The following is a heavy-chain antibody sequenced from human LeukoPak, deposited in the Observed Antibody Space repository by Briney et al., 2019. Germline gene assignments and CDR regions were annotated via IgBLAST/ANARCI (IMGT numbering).Heavy chain of an antibody. CDR3: AKVRNYYDSSGLYSPYYFDY. CDR1: EFTFSGYG. V-gene: IGHV3-30*18. Sequence: GGSLRLSCAASEFTFSGYGMHWVRQAPGKGLEWVAVISYDGRNNYYADSVKGRFTISRDNSKNTLYLQMNSLRAEDTAVYYCAKVRNYYDSSGLYSPYYFDYWGQGTLVTVSS. J-gene: IGHJ4*02. CDR2: ISYDGRNN. D-gene: IGHD3-22*01.